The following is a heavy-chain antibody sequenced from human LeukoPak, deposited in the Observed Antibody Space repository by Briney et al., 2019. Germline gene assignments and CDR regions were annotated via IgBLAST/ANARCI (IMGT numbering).Heavy chain of an antibody. CDR1: RYTFTGYY. CDR2: IKPNSGGT. D-gene: IGHD3-3*01. Sequence: ASVKVSCKASRYTFTGYYMHWVRQAPGQGLEWMGWIKPNSGGTNYAQKFQGRVTMTRDTSISTAYMWLSRLRAADTALFYCARDTAIFGVANYYMDVWGKGTTVTVSS. J-gene: IGHJ6*03. V-gene: IGHV1-2*02. CDR3: ARDTAIFGVANYYMDV.